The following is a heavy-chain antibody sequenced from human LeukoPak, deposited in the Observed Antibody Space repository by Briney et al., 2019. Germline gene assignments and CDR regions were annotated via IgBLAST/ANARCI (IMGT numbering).Heavy chain of an antibody. CDR2: INHSGST. J-gene: IGHJ6*02. CDR1: GGSFSGYY. D-gene: IGHD6-13*01. V-gene: IGHV4-34*01. CDR3: AGRPSSSWQYYYYGMDV. Sequence: KPSETLSLTCAVYGGSFSGYYWSWIRQPPGKGLEWIGEINHSGSTNYNPSLKSRVTISVDTSKNQFSLKLSSVTAADTAVYYCAGRPSSSWQYYYYGMDVWGQGTTVTVSS.